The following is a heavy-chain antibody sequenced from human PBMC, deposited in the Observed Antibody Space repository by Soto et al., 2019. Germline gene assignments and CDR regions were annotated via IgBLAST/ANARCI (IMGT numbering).Heavy chain of an antibody. Sequence: QVQLVESGGGVVQPGRSLRLSCAASGFTFSSYAMHWVRQAPGKGLEWVAVISYDGSNKYYADSVKGRFTISRDNSKNTLYLQMNSLRAEDTAVYYCARGSDYGDYVMDYWGQGTLVTVSS. V-gene: IGHV3-30-3*01. CDR3: ARGSDYGDYVMDY. CDR2: ISYDGSNK. D-gene: IGHD4-17*01. CDR1: GFTFSSYA. J-gene: IGHJ4*02.